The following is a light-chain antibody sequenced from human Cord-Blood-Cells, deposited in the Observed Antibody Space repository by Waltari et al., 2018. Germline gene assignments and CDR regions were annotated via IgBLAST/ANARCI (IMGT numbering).Light chain of an antibody. V-gene: IGKV1-27*01. CDR3: QKYNSAPPYT. CDR2: AAS. CDR1: QGISNY. J-gene: IGKJ2*01. Sequence: DIQMTPSTSSLSASVGDRVTIPCRASQGISNYLAWYQQKPGKVPKLLIYAASTLQSGVPSRFSGSGSGTDVTLTISSLQPEDVATYYCQKYNSAPPYTFGQGTKLEIK.